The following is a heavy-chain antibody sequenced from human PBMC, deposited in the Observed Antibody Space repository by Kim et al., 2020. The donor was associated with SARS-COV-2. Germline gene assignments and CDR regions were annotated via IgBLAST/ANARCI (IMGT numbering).Heavy chain of an antibody. V-gene: IGHV3-23*01. Sequence: GGSLRLSCVGSGFTFSNFGMSWVRQAPGKGLEWVSGVSGSGSKTYYADSVKGRFTISRDNSQTTLYLQMNSLRAEDTAVYYCARGSGDDFADWGQGTLVTVSS. CDR2: VSGSGSKT. CDR3: ARGSGDDFAD. J-gene: IGHJ4*02. D-gene: IGHD3-10*01. CDR1: GFTFSNFG.